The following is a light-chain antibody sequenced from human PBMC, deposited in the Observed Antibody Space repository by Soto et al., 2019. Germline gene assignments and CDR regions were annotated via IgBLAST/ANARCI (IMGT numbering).Light chain of an antibody. J-gene: IGKJ5*01. CDR2: KAS. CDR3: QHCGSSPIT. Sequence: DIQMTQSPSTLSASVGDRVTITCRASQSISSWLAWYQQKPGTAPKLLIYKASSLQSGVPSRFSGSGSGTEFTLTISSLQPDDFAVYYCQHCGSSPITFGQGTRLEIK. CDR1: QSISSW. V-gene: IGKV1-5*03.